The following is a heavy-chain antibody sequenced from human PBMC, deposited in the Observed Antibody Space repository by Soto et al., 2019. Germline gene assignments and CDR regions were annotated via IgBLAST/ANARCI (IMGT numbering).Heavy chain of an antibody. CDR3: AKDLFYGDALNYYYYYGMDV. V-gene: IGHV3-23*01. CDR2: ISGSGGST. D-gene: IGHD4-17*01. Sequence: GGSLRLSCAASGFTFSSYAMSWVRQAPGKGLEWVSAISGSGGSTYYADSVKGRFTISRDNSKNTLYLQMNSLRAEDTAVYYCAKDLFYGDALNYYYYYGMDVWGQGTTVTVSS. J-gene: IGHJ6*02. CDR1: GFTFSSYA.